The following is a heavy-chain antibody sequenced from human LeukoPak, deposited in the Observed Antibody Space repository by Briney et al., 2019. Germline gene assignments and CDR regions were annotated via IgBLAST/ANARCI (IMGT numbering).Heavy chain of an antibody. CDR1: GFTFDHYG. CDR2: ISHDGSTI. J-gene: IGHJ6*02. V-gene: IGHV3-30*18. Sequence: GGSLRLSCAVSGFTFDHYGMHWVRQAPGKGLEWVAVISHDGSTIYYADSVEGRFTISRDNSDNTLFLQMNSLRAEDTALYYCAKDTHGDYYYYGMDVWGQGTTVTVSS. CDR3: AKDTHGDYYYYGMDV. D-gene: IGHD4-17*01.